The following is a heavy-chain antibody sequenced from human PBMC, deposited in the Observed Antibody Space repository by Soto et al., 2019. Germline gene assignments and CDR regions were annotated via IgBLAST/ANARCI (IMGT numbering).Heavy chain of an antibody. J-gene: IGHJ4*02. D-gene: IGHD6-19*01. CDR1: GGSISSYY. Sequence: SETLSLTCTVSGGSISSYYWSWIRQPPGKGLEWIGYIYYSGSTYYNPSLKSRVTISVDTSKNQFSLRLSSVTAADTAVYYCADMRGQWLPRDWGQGILVTVSS. V-gene: IGHV4-59*04. CDR2: IYYSGST. CDR3: ADMRGQWLPRD.